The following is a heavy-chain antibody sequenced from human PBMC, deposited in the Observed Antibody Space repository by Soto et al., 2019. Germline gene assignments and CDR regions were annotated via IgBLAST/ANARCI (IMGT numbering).Heavy chain of an antibody. Sequence: QVQLVESGGGVVQPGRSLRLSCAASGFTFSSYGMHWVRQAPGKGLEWVAVISNDGENKSYGDSVRGRFTISRDNSMNTLYLQMNSLRPEDTALYYCAKLRSSSWTQYAFDVWGRGTVVSVSS. D-gene: IGHD2-2*01. CDR1: GFTFSSYG. CDR3: AKLRSSSWTQYAFDV. J-gene: IGHJ3*01. V-gene: IGHV3-30*18. CDR2: ISNDGENK.